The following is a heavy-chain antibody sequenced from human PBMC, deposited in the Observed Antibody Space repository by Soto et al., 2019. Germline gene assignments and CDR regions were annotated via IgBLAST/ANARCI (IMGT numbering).Heavy chain of an antibody. Sequence: GASVKVSCKASGYTFTSYDINWVRQATGQGLEWMGWMNPNSGNTGYAQKFQGRVTMTRNTSISTAYMELSSLRSEDTAVYYCARVVRRSSSGNFAFDIWGQGTMVTVSS. V-gene: IGHV1-8*01. CDR2: MNPNSGNT. CDR3: ARVVRRSSSGNFAFDI. CDR1: GYTFTSYD. D-gene: IGHD6-6*01. J-gene: IGHJ3*02.